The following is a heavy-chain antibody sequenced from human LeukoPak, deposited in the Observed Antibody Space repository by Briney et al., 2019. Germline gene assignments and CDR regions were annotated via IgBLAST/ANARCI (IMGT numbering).Heavy chain of an antibody. CDR3: AKDRIGVAAPKAYFDY. CDR2: ISHDGINK. D-gene: IGHD6-19*01. CDR1: GFTLTTYG. J-gene: IGHJ4*02. V-gene: IGHV3-30*18. Sequence: GGALRLSCAASGFTLTTYGMHWVRQAPGKGPKWVAAISHDGINKDYTGSVKGRFTISRDTAKNTVSLQMNSLRVEDTAVYYCAKDRIGVAAPKAYFDYWGQGTLVTVSS.